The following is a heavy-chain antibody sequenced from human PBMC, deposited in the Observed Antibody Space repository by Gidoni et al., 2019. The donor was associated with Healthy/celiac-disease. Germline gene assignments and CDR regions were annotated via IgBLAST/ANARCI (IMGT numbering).Heavy chain of an antibody. CDR1: GFTFSSYS. D-gene: IGHD2-21*01. Sequence: EVQLVESGGGLVKPGGSLRLSCAASGFTFSSYSMNWVRQAPGKGLEWVSSISSSSSYIYYADSVKGRFTISRDNAKNSLYLHMNSLRAEDTAEYYCARDGAVFNVFDIWGQGTMVTVSS. V-gene: IGHV3-21*01. J-gene: IGHJ3*02. CDR3: ARDGAVFNVFDI. CDR2: ISSSSSYI.